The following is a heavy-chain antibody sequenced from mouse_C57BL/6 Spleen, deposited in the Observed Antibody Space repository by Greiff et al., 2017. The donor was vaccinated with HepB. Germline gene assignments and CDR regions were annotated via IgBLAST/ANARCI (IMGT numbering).Heavy chain of an antibody. Sequence: QVHVKQSGAELVRPGASVTLSCKASGYTFTDYEMHWVKQTPVHGLEWIGAIDPETGGTAYNQKFKGKAILTADKSSSTAYMELRSLTSEDSAVYYCTRFYYNLRGFDVWGTGTTVTVSS. CDR1: GYTFTDYE. D-gene: IGHD2-12*01. J-gene: IGHJ1*03. CDR2: IDPETGGT. CDR3: TRFYYNLRGFDV. V-gene: IGHV1-15*01.